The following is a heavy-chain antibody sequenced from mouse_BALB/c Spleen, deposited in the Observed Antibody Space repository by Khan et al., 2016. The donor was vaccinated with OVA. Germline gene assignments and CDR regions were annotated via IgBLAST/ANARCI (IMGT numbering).Heavy chain of an antibody. D-gene: IGHD2-13*01. CDR2: IWGDGST. Sequence: VELVESGPGLVAPSQSLSITCTVSGFSLTSYGVNWVRQPPGKGLEWLGVIWGDGSTNYHSALISRLSISKDNSKSQRFLKLNSLQTDDTATYYCAKWGDVYAVDYWGQGTSVTVSS. CDR3: AKWGDVYAVDY. J-gene: IGHJ4*01. CDR1: GFSLTSYG. V-gene: IGHV2-3*01.